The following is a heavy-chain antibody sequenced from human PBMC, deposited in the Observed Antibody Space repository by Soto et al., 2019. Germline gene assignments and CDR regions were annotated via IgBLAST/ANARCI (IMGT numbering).Heavy chain of an antibody. D-gene: IGHD5-12*01. V-gene: IGHV4-4*02. CDR2: IFHSGST. CDR1: GVSISSGSW. Sequence: QMQESGPGLVEPSGTLSLTCDVSGVSISSGSWWSWVRQPPGKGLEWIGEIFHSGSTKYNPSLKSRVTISVDNSKNHFSLRVTSVTAADTAVYYCARYGPDGYNLGYWGQGTLVTVSS. J-gene: IGHJ4*02. CDR3: ARYGPDGYNLGY.